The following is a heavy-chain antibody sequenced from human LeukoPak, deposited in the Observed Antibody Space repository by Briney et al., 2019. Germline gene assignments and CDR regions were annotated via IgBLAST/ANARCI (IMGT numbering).Heavy chain of an antibody. V-gene: IGHV4-59*08. D-gene: IGHD3-10*01. CDR1: GGPISGYY. CDR3: AKQPYGRDWFDP. CDR2: FYYSGIT. J-gene: IGHJ5*02. Sequence: SETLSLTCTVSGGPISGYYWSWIRQAPGKGLEWIGNFYYSGITNYNPSLKSRVTILVDTAKNQFSLKLSSVTAIDTAFYYCAKQPYGRDWFDPWGQGTLVTVSS.